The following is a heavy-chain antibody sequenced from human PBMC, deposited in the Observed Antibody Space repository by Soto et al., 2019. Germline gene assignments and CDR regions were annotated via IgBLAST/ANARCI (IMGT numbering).Heavy chain of an antibody. CDR2: IYYSGST. J-gene: IGHJ5*02. CDR1: GGSISSGDYY. V-gene: IGHV4-30-4*01. Sequence: SETLSLTCTVSGGSISSGDYYWSWIRQPPGKGLEWIGYIYYSGSTYYNPSLKSRVTISVDTSKNQFSLKLSSVTAADTAVYYCARDQYYYDSSGYYSDNWLDPWGQGTMVTVSS. CDR3: ARDQYYYDSSGYYSDNWLDP. D-gene: IGHD3-22*01.